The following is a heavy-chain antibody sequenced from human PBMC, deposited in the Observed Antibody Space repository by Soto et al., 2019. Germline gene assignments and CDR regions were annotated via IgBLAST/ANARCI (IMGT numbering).Heavy chain of an antibody. J-gene: IGHJ6*02. Sequence: EVQLLESGGGLVQPGGSLRLSCAASGFTFSTYAMSWVRQAPGKGLEWVSTISGSGGSTYYADTVKGRFIISRDNSKNTLYLQMSSVRAEDTALYYCAKDQRVDYGGGMDVWGQGTTVTVSS. V-gene: IGHV3-23*01. CDR2: ISGSGGST. D-gene: IGHD4-17*01. CDR1: GFTFSTYA. CDR3: AKDQRVDYGGGMDV.